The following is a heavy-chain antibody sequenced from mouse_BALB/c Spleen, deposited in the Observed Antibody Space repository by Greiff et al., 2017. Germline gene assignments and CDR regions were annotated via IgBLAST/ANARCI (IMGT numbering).Heavy chain of an antibody. V-gene: IGHV1S22*01. Sequence: LQQPGSELVRPGASVKLSCKASGYTFTSYWMHWVKQRPGQGLEWIGNIYPGSGSTNYDEKFKSKATLTVDTSSSTAYMQLSSLTSEDSAVYYCTRRGKNYRYDDTMDYWGQGTSVTVSS. D-gene: IGHD2-14*01. CDR1: GYTFTSYW. CDR3: TRRGKNYRYDDTMDY. J-gene: IGHJ4*01. CDR2: IYPGSGST.